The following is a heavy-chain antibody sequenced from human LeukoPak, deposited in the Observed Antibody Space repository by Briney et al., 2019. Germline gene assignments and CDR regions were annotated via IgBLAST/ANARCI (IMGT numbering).Heavy chain of an antibody. CDR2: INHSGST. V-gene: IGHV4-34*01. Sequence: SETLSLTCAVYGGSFSGYYWSWIRQPPGKGLEWIGEINHSGSTNYNPSLKSRVTISVDKSKNQFSLKLSSVTAADTAVYYCASNYYDSSGYQFVGAFDIWGQGTMVTVSS. CDR1: GGSFSGYY. CDR3: ASNYYDSSGYQFVGAFDI. D-gene: IGHD3-22*01. J-gene: IGHJ3*02.